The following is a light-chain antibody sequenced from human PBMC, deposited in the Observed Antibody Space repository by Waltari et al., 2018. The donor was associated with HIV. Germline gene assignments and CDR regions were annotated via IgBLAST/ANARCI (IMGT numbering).Light chain of an antibody. V-gene: IGLV2-14*03. Sequence: QSALTQPASVSGSPGQSLTISCTGTSSDVGGYTYASWYQQHPGKAPKRMIFDVSNRPSGVSKRFSGSKSGNTASLTISGLQAEDEADYYCSSYTSINTWVFGTGTKLTGL. J-gene: IGLJ3*02. CDR3: SSYTSINTWV. CDR1: SSDVGGYTY. CDR2: DVS.